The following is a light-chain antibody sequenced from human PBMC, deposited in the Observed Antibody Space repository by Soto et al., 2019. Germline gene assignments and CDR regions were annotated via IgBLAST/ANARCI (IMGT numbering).Light chain of an antibody. CDR2: RNN. J-gene: IGLJ1*01. CDR1: SSNIGSNY. CDR3: AAWDDSLSGYV. V-gene: IGLV1-47*01. Sequence: QSALTQPPSASGTPGQRVTISCSGSSSNIGSNYVYWYQQLPGTAPKLLIYRNNQRPSGVPDRFSGSKSGTSASLAISGLRSEDEADYYCAAWDDSLSGYVVGTGTNVPV.